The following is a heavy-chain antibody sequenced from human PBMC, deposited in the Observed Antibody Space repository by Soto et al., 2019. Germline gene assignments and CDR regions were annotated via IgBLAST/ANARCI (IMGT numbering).Heavy chain of an antibody. V-gene: IGHV1-2*02. CDR1: GYTFTVYY. J-gene: IGHJ4*02. CDR3: ARDLAKGGGSAGFDY. D-gene: IGHD1-26*01. CDR2: INPKSGGT. Sequence: QVQLVQSGAEVKKPGASVNVSCKASGYTFTVYYMHWVRQAPGQGLEWMGWINPKSGGTMYPQKFQGRVTMTWDTSISTAYMALTRLRSDDTAVYYCARDLAKGGGSAGFDYLGLGTLVTVSS.